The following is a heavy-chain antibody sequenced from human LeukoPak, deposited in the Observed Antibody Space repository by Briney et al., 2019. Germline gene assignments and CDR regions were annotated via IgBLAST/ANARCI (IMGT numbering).Heavy chain of an antibody. V-gene: IGHV1-46*01. J-gene: IGHJ6*02. Sequence: ASVKVSCKASGYTFTSYYMHWVRQAPGQGLEWMGIINPSGGSTSYAQKFQGRVTMTRDTSTSTVYMELSSLRSEDTAVYYCARNLRGYSYYYGMDVWGQGTTVTVSS. CDR1: GYTFTSYY. CDR3: ARNLRGYSYYYGMDV. CDR2: INPSGGST. D-gene: IGHD5-12*01.